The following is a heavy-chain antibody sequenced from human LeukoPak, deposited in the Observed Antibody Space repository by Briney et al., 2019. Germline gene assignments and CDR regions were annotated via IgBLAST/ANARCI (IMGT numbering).Heavy chain of an antibody. D-gene: IGHD6-6*01. V-gene: IGHV3-21*01. CDR3: ARDEYASSPGYFDY. Sequence: SGGSLRLSCAASGFTFSGSAMHWVRQAPGKGLEWVSCISSSGSYIYYADSVKGRFTISRDNAKKSLYLQMNSLRAEDTAVYYCARDEYASSPGYFDYWGQGTLVTVSS. CDR1: GFTFSGSA. J-gene: IGHJ4*02. CDR2: ISSSGSYI.